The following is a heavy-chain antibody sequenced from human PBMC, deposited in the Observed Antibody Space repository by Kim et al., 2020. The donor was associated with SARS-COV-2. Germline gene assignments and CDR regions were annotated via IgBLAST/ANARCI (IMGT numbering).Heavy chain of an antibody. CDR3: AKNDVTEPTDY. D-gene: IGHD1-1*01. V-gene: IGHV3-33*05. CDR2: ISYDGSNK. J-gene: IGHJ4*02. Sequence: GGSLRLSCAASGFTFSSYGMHWVRQAPGKGLEWVAVISYDGSNKYYAESVKGRFTISRDNSKNTLYLQMNSLRAEDTAVYYCAKNDVTEPTDYWGQGTLVTVSS. CDR1: GFTFSSYG.